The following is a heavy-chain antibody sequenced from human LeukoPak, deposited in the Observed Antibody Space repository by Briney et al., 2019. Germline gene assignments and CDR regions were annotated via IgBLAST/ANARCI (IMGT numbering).Heavy chain of an antibody. Sequence: PGGSLRLYCTASGFTFSIYSINWVRQAPGKGLEWVSSISSSSDYIYYADSLKGRFTISRDNAKNSLYLQMNSLRAEDTAVYYCARAPSGYDPYFDYWGQGTLVTVSS. V-gene: IGHV3-21*01. J-gene: IGHJ4*02. CDR3: ARAPSGYDPYFDY. CDR2: ISSSSDYI. D-gene: IGHD5-12*01. CDR1: GFTFSIYS.